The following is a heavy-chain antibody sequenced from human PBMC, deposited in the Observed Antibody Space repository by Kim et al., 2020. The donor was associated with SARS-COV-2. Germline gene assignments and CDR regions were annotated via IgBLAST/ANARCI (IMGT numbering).Heavy chain of an antibody. J-gene: IGHJ2*01. CDR2: ISDDGGST. CDR1: GFIFRDYA. Sequence: GGSLRLSCSASGFIFRDYAMHWVRQAPRKGLEYVSAISDDGGSTYYADSVTGRFRISRDNSKNVLYLQMSSLRVDDTALYYCVRIPGVGSWASTNIWYF. CDR3: VRIPGVGSWASTNIWYF. D-gene: IGHD6-13*01. V-gene: IGHV3-64D*09.